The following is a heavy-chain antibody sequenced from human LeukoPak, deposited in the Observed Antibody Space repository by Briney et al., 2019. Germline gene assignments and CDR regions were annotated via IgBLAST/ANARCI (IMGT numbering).Heavy chain of an antibody. CDR3: TTVDIVVVPAAPSYYYYGMDV. CDR1: GFTFSNAW. J-gene: IGHJ6*04. D-gene: IGHD2-2*03. V-gene: IGHV3-15*01. CDR2: IKSKTDGGTT. Sequence: GGSLRLSCAASGFTFSNAWMSWVRQAPGKGLEWVGRIKSKTDGGTTDYAAPVKGRFTISRDDSKNTLYLQMNSLKTEDTAVYYCTTVDIVVVPAAPSYYYYGMDVWAKGTTVTVSS.